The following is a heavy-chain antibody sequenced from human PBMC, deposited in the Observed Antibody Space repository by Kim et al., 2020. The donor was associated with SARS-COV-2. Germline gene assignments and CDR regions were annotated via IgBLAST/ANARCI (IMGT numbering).Heavy chain of an antibody. D-gene: IGHD2-8*02. CDR3: ARDLFHTGFEY. J-gene: IGHJ4*02. V-gene: IGHV1-3*01. CDR1: GYTFTDYA. Sequence: AAVNVSCKSSGYTFTDYAIQWVRQAPGQGLEWIGWINDGNGNIKYSQKFQGRAALTWETSSSTAYMELRALTSEETATYYCARDLFHTGFEYWGQGALVTVSS. CDR2: INDGNGNI.